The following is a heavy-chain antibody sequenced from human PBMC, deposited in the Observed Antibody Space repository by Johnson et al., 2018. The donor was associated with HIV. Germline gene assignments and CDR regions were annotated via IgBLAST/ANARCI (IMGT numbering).Heavy chain of an antibody. CDR2: ILFDGVYK. D-gene: IGHD6-13*01. Sequence: QVQLVESGGGLVKPGGSLRLSCAASRFTFSNAWMSWVRQAPGKGMEWVAVILFDGVYKHYAESVKGRFTISRDNSKNTLYLQMNSLRAEDTAVYYCANNLQQLATKDAFDIWGQGTMVTVSS. J-gene: IGHJ3*02. V-gene: IGHV3-30-3*01. CDR3: ANNLQQLATKDAFDI. CDR1: RFTFSNAW.